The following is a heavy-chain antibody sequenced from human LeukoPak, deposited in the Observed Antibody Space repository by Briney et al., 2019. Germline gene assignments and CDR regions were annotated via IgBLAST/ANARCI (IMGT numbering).Heavy chain of an antibody. V-gene: IGHV4-34*01. CDR2: VNHSGST. J-gene: IGHJ5*02. Sequence: SETLSLTCAVYGGSFSGYYWSWIRQPPGKGLEWIGEVNHSGSTNYNPSLKSRVTISVDTSKNQFSLKLSSVTAADTAVYYCARGPTVTTFSENRFDPWGQVTLVTVSS. CDR1: GGSFSGYY. CDR3: ARGPTVTTFSENRFDP. D-gene: IGHD4-17*01.